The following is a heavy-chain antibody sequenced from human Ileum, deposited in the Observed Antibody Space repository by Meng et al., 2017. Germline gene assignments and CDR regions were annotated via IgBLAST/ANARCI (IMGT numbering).Heavy chain of an antibody. CDR1: GFTFRSYW. Sequence: GESLKISCAASGFTFRSYWMTWVRQAPGKGLEWVANIKEDGSDKIYANSVKGRFTISRDNAKNSLYLQMNSLRAEDTALYYCARAPKADYWGQGTLVTVSS. CDR2: IKEDGSDK. V-gene: IGHV3-7*04. J-gene: IGHJ4*02. CDR3: ARAPKADY.